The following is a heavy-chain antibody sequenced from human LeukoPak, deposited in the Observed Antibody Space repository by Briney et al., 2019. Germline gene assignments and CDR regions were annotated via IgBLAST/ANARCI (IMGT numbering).Heavy chain of an antibody. V-gene: IGHV3-30*18. CDR3: SKEKYRGYSYGSGDY. J-gene: IGHJ4*02. D-gene: IGHD5-18*01. CDR2: ISNDGTNK. Sequence: PGGSLRLSCAASGFTFRSYGMHWVRQAPGKGLEWVAVISNDGTNKYYADSVKGRFTVSSDNSKNTLYLQMSSLRAEDTAVYYCSKEKYRGYSYGSGDYWGQGTLVTVSS. CDR1: GFTFRSYG.